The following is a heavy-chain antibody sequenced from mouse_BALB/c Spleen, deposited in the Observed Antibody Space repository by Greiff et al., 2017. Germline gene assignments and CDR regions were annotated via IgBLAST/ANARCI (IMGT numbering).Heavy chain of an antibody. D-gene: IGHD1-1*01. CDR1: GFTFTDYY. CDR3: ARDIRYHYYGSSFWYFDV. J-gene: IGHJ1*01. Sequence: EVNLVESGGGLVQPGGSLRLSCATSGFTFTDYYMSWVRQPPGKALEWLGFIRNKANGYTTEYSASVKGRFTISRDNSQSILYLQMNTLRAEDSATYDCARDIRYHYYGSSFWYFDVWGAGTTVTVSS. CDR2: IRNKANGYTT. V-gene: IGHV7-3*02.